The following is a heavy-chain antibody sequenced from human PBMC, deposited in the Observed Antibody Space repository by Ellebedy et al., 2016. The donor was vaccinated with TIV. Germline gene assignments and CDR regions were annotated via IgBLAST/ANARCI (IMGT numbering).Heavy chain of an antibody. CDR1: GLTFFSSA. CDR2: ILVGSGRA. CDR3: AADGYYDTLTGYLYWNFDL. Sequence: AASVKVSCKASGLTFFSSAVQWVRQARGQRLEWIGWILVGSGRANYAQKFQDRVTITRDMSTSTVYMELSSLRSEDTAMYYCAADGYYDTLTGYLYWNFDLWGRGTLVTVSS. V-gene: IGHV1-58*01. D-gene: IGHD3-9*01. J-gene: IGHJ2*01.